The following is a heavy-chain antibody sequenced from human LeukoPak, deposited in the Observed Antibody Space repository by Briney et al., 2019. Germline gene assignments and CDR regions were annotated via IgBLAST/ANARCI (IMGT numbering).Heavy chain of an antibody. D-gene: IGHD1-7*01. Sequence: GGFLRLSCAASGFTFNNYWMNWVRQAPGKGLEWVAHIKQDGSEEYYVDSVKGRFTIFRDNAKNSLYLQMNSLRAEDTAVYYCARGVHTGTTNNWFDPWGQGTLVTVSS. J-gene: IGHJ5*02. CDR3: ARGVHTGTTNNWFDP. CDR1: GFTFNNYW. V-gene: IGHV3-7*01. CDR2: IKQDGSEE.